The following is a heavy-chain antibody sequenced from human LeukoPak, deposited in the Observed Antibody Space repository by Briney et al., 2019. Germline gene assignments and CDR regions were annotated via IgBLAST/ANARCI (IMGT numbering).Heavy chain of an antibody. CDR1: GGSISSGDYY. V-gene: IGHV4-30-4*01. J-gene: IGHJ3*02. D-gene: IGHD3-10*01. CDR3: ARTLGGGFNDAFDI. CDR2: IYYSGST. Sequence: PSETLSLTCTVSGGSISSGDYYWSWIRQPPGKGLEWIGYIYYSGSTYYNPSLKSRVTISVDTSKNQFSLKLSSVTAADTAVYYCARTLGGGFNDAFDIWGQGTMVTVSS.